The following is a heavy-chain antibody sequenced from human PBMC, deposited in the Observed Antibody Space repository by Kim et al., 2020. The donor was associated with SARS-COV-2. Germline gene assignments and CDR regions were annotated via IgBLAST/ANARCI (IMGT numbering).Heavy chain of an antibody. D-gene: IGHD6-19*01. V-gene: IGHV3-53*01. CDR2: IYSGDST. CDR3: ARNLGSAWYVDY. J-gene: IGHJ4*02. CDR1: GFTVSSNY. Sequence: GGSLRLSCAASGFTVSSNYMSWVRQAPGKALEWVSLIYSGDSTFYADSVKGRFTISRDNSKNTLYLQMNNLRVEDTAIYYCARNLGSAWYVDYWGQGTLVTVSS.